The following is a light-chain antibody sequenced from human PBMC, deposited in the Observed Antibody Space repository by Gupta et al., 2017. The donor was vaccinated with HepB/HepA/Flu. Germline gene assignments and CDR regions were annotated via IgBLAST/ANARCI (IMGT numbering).Light chain of an antibody. V-gene: IGKV3-11*01. CDR1: QSVSSY. Sequence: EIVSIQSPGTLSLSPGEGATLTCRASQSVSSYLAWYQQKPGQAPRLLIYDASNRATGIPARFSGSGSGTDFTLTISSLEPEDFAVYYCQQRSNWPLTFGGGTKVEIK. J-gene: IGKJ4*01. CDR2: DAS. CDR3: QQRSNWPLT.